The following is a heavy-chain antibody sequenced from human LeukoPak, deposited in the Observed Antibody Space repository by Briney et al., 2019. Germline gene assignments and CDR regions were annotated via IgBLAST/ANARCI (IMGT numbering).Heavy chain of an antibody. D-gene: IGHD5-24*01. CDR3: ARVKEMATILGAFDI. J-gene: IGHJ3*02. CDR1: GGTFSSYA. V-gene: IGHV1-69*13. Sequence: SVKVSCKASGGTFSSYAISWVRQAPGQGLEWMGGVIPIFGTANYAQKFQGRVTITADESTSTAYMELSSLRSEDTAVYYCARVKEMATILGAFDIWGQGTMVTVSS. CDR2: VIPIFGTA.